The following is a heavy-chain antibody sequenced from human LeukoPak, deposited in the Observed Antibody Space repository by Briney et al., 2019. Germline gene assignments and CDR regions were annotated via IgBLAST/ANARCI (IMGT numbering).Heavy chain of an antibody. CDR3: ASEPYLDFGDPDAFDI. V-gene: IGHV1-8*01. Sequence: GASVKVSCKASGYTSTSYDINWVRQATGQGLEWMGWMNPNSGNTGYAQKFQGRVTMTRNTSISTAYMELSSLRSEDTAVYYCASEPYLDFGDPDAFDIWGQGTMVTVSS. J-gene: IGHJ3*02. CDR1: GYTSTSYD. CDR2: MNPNSGNT. D-gene: IGHD4-17*01.